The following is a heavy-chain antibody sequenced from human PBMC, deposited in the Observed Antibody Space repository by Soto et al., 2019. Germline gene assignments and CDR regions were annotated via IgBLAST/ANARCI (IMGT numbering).Heavy chain of an antibody. J-gene: IGHJ5*02. Sequence: QVQLVQSGAEVKKPGASVRVSCEASGYTFTSYAIHWVRQAPGQGLEWMGWINAGNGNTKYSQKFQGRVTITRDTSTSTSYMELSSLRPEDAAVYYCARDPAGTVFWFDPWGQGTLVTVSS. D-gene: IGHD6-19*01. CDR2: INAGNGNT. V-gene: IGHV1-3*01. CDR1: GYTFTSYA. CDR3: ARDPAGTVFWFDP.